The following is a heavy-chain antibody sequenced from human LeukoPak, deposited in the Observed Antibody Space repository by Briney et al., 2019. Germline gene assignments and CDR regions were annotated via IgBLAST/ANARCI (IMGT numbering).Heavy chain of an antibody. D-gene: IGHD3-16*01. CDR1: GYTFTGYY. Sequence: GASVKVSCKASGYTFTGYYMHWVRQAPGQGLEWMGWINPNSGGTNYAQKFQGRVTMTRDTSTSTVYMELSSLRSEDTAVYYCARGAREGGFDYWGQGTLVTVSS. V-gene: IGHV1-2*02. CDR3: ARGAREGGFDY. CDR2: INPNSGGT. J-gene: IGHJ4*02.